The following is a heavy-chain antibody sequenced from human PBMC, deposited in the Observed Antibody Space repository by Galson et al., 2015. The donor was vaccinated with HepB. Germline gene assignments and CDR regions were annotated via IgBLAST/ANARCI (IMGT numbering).Heavy chain of an antibody. CDR2: VNPNSGNT. CDR1: GYTFTSYD. CDR3: ASASGSLSPDFDY. D-gene: IGHD6-19*01. V-gene: IGHV1-8*01. J-gene: IGHJ4*02. Sequence: SVKVSCKASGYTFTSYDISWVRQATGQGLEWMGWVNPNSGNTGYAQKFQGRVTMTRNTSISTAYMELSSLRSEDTAVYYCASASGSLSPDFDYWGQGTLVTVSS.